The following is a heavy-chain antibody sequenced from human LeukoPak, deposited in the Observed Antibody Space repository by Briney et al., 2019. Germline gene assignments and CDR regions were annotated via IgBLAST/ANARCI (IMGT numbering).Heavy chain of an antibody. J-gene: IGHJ4*02. Sequence: PGRSLRLSCAASGFTFSSYAMHWVRQAPGKGLEWVAVISYDGSNKYYADSVKGRFTISRDNSKNTLYLQMNSLRAEDTAVYYCARDRAYSYGEFDYWGQGTLVSVSS. CDR1: GFTFSSYA. D-gene: IGHD5-18*01. CDR2: ISYDGSNK. V-gene: IGHV3-30-3*01. CDR3: ARDRAYSYGEFDY.